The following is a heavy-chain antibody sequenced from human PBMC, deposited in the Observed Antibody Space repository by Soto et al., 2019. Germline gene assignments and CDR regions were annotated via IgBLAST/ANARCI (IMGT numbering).Heavy chain of an antibody. CDR3: ARVGVGDAVAGAFDS. D-gene: IGHD6-19*01. Sequence: QVQLQESGPGLVKPSGTLSLTCAVSGGSISSSNWWSWVRQPPGKGLEWIGEIYFSGRTNYNPSLKSRATISVDKSNNQFSLNLNSVTAADTAVYYCARVGVGDAVAGAFDSWGQGTLVTVSS. J-gene: IGHJ4*02. V-gene: IGHV4-4*02. CDR1: GGSISSSNW. CDR2: IYFSGRT.